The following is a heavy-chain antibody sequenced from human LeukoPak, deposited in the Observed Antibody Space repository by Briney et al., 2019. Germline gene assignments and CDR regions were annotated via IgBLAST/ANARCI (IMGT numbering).Heavy chain of an antibody. CDR1: GFTLWSYW. CDR3: ARGVATYDFWNGYV. V-gene: IGHV3-7*01. D-gene: IGHD3-3*01. CDR2: IKQGGSEK. Sequence: PGGSLRLSCAASGFTLWSYWMSWVREATGEGGEGGANIKQGGSEKHYVDSVRGRFTISRDHAKNSLYLQMNSLRAEDTAVYYCARGVATYDFWNGYVWGQETLVTVSS. J-gene: IGHJ4*02.